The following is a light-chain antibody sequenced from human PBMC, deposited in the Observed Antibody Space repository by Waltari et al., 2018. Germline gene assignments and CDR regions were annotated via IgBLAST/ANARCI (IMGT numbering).Light chain of an antibody. CDR3: QQYYSTPPT. Sequence: DVVMTQSPHSLAVSLGERATINCKSSQNLLGSYNFKNSLAWYQQKPGQPPKLLIYWASTRETGFPDRFSGSGSGTDFTLTISGLQAEDVAVYYCQQYYSTPPTFGQGTKLKIK. J-gene: IGKJ2*01. V-gene: IGKV4-1*01. CDR2: WAS. CDR1: QNLLGSYNFKNS.